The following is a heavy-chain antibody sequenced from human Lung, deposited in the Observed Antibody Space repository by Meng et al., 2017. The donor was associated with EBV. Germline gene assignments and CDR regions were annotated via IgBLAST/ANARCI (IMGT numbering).Heavy chain of an antibody. CDR2: IYHSGRT. V-gene: IGHV4-4*02. CDR3: ARRDILTGQIDY. D-gene: IGHD3-9*01. Sequence: QVPPKESGPGLVKPSGTLSLTCAVSGGSISSSNWWRWVCQPPGKGLEWIGEIYHSGRTNYNPSLKSRVTISVDKSKNQFSLKLSSVTAADTAVYYCARRDILTGQIDYWGQGTLVTVSS. J-gene: IGHJ4*02. CDR1: GGSISSSNW.